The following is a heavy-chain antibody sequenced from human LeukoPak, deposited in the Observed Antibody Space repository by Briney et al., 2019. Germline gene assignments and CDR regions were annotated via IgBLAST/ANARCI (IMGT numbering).Heavy chain of an antibody. CDR2: ISYDGSNK. CDR3: ARDTRVN. J-gene: IGHJ4*02. CDR1: GFTFSSYA. D-gene: IGHD3-16*02. Sequence: GRSLRLSCAASGFTFSSYAMHWVRQAPGKGLEWVAVISYDGSNKYYADSVKGRFTISRDNSKNTLYLQMNSLRAEDTAVYYCARDTRVNWGQGTLVTASS. V-gene: IGHV3-30-3*01.